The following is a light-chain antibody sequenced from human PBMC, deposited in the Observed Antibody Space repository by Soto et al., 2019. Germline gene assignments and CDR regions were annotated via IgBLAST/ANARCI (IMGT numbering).Light chain of an antibody. J-gene: IGKJ1*01. CDR2: GAS. CDR1: QSVSSN. Sequence: DIVLTQTPATLSVSPGERVTLSCRASQSVSSNLAWYQQKPGQAPRLLICGASTRATGIPARFSGSGSGTEFTLTISSLQSEDFAVYYCQQYNNWPPWTFGQGTKVDIK. V-gene: IGKV3-15*01. CDR3: QQYNNWPPWT.